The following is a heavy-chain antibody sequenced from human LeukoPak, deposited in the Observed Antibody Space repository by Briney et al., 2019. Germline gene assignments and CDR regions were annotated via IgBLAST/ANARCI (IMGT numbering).Heavy chain of an antibody. D-gene: IGHD4-17*01. CDR1: GGTFSSYA. CDR2: IIPIFGTA. J-gene: IGHJ4*02. Sequence: SVKVSCKASGGTFSSYAISWVRQAPGQGLEWMGGIIPIFGTANYAQKFQGRVTITADESTSTAYMELSSLRSEDTAVYYCASPRVAVTSFHAFDIWGQGTLVTVSS. V-gene: IGHV1-69*13. CDR3: ASPRVAVTSFHAFDI.